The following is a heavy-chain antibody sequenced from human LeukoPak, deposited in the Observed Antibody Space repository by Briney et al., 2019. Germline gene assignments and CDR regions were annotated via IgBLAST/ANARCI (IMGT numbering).Heavy chain of an antibody. V-gene: IGHV3-74*03. Sequence: PGGSLRLSCAASGFSFSNHWMHWVRQVPGKGLVWVSRINSDGSSTTYADSVKGRFTISRDNAKNTLYLQMNSLRDEDTAVYYCTRDVSQSSSWYGEFDYWGQGNQVTVSS. CDR3: TRDVSQSSSWYGEFDY. J-gene: IGHJ4*02. CDR1: GFSFSNHW. D-gene: IGHD6-13*01. CDR2: INSDGSST.